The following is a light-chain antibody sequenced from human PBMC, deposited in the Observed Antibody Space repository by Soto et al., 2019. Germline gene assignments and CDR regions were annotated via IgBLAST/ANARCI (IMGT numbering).Light chain of an antibody. CDR1: QSVENF. V-gene: IGKV3-11*01. J-gene: IGKJ4*01. CDR2: DVS. CDR3: QQRRTWPLT. Sequence: EIVLTQSPATLSLSPGDRATLSCRASQSVENFLAWYQQKRGQAPRLLIFDVSTRAPGIPPRFSGSGSGTDFTLTISRLVPEDFAFYYCQQRRTWPLTFGGGTRVDFK.